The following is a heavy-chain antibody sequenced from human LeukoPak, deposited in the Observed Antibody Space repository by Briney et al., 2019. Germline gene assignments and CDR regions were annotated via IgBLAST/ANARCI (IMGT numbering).Heavy chain of an antibody. J-gene: IGHJ4*02. D-gene: IGHD3-22*01. CDR2: ISGSGGST. CDR1: GFTFSNSA. V-gene: IGHV3-23*01. Sequence: GGSLRLSCVASGFTFSNSAMAWVRQAPGKGLEWVSAISGSGGSTYYADSVKGRFTISRDNSKNTLYLQMNSLRVEDTAVYYCAKARSTMIVVVIPFDYWGQGTLVTVSS. CDR3: AKARSTMIVVVIPFDY.